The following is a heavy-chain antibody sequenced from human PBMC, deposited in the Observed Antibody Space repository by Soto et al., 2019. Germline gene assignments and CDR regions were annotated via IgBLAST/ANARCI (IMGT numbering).Heavy chain of an antibody. J-gene: IGHJ4*02. CDR1: GFTFSSYG. CDR3: AKAPRITIFGVVIYFDY. Sequence: GGSLRLSCAASGFTFSSYGMSWVRQAPGKGLEWVSSISAAGGSAYYADPVKGRFTISRDNSKNTLYLQMNSLRAEDTAVYYCAKAPRITIFGVVIYFDYWGQGTLVTVSS. CDR2: ISAAGGSA. V-gene: IGHV3-23*01. D-gene: IGHD3-3*01.